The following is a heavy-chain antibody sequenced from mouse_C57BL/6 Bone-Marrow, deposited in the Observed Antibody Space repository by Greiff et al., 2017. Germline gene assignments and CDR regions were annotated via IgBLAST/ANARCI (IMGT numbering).Heavy chain of an antibody. CDR1: GYTFTSYD. V-gene: IGHV1-85*01. D-gene: IGHD1-1*01. J-gene: IGHJ4*01. CDR2: IYPRDGST. CDR3: ARCGSTYAMDY. Sequence: VKLQQSGPELVKPGASVKLSCTASGYTFTSYDINWVQQRPGQGLEWIGWIYPRDGSTKYNEKFKGKATLPVDTSSSTAYLELHSLTSEDSAVYFCARCGSTYAMDYWGQGTSVTVSS.